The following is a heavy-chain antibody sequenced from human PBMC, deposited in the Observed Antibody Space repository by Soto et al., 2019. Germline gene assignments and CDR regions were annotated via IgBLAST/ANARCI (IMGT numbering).Heavy chain of an antibody. Sequence: ASETLSLTCAVYGGSFSGYYWSWIRQPPGKGLEWIGEINHSGSTNYNPSLKSRVTISVDTSKNQFSLKLSSVTAADTAVYYCARCIAAAGTKYNWFDPWGQGTLVTVS. CDR1: GGSFSGYY. J-gene: IGHJ5*02. D-gene: IGHD6-13*01. V-gene: IGHV4-34*01. CDR2: INHSGST. CDR3: ARCIAAAGTKYNWFDP.